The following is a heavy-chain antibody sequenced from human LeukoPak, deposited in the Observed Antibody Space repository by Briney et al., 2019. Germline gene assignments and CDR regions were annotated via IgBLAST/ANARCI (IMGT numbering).Heavy chain of an antibody. CDR2: IIPILGRT. J-gene: IGHJ5*02. D-gene: IGHD3-10*01. Sequence: SVKVSCKASGSTFSTYAIDWVRQAPGVGLEWMGRIIPILGRTHYTQKFQGRVTITADKSTSTAYMELSSLRSEDTAVYYCARLWTYYYGSGSLNWFDPWGQGTLVTVSS. V-gene: IGHV1-69*04. CDR3: ARLWTYYYGSGSLNWFDP. CDR1: GSTFSTYA.